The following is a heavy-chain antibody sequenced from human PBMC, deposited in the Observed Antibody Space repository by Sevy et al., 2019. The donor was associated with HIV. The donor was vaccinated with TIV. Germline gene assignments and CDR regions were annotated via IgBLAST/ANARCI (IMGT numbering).Heavy chain of an antibody. Sequence: SETLSLSCAVYGGSFSGYYWSWIRRPPGKGLEWIGESNHSGGTNDNPSLKSRVTISVDTSKNQFSLKLNSVAAADTAVYYCATHCAGSSCSHAFDIWGQGTMVTVSS. CDR2: SNHSGGT. V-gene: IGHV4-34*01. CDR1: GGSFSGYY. J-gene: IGHJ3*02. CDR3: ATHCAGSSCSHAFDI. D-gene: IGHD2-15*01.